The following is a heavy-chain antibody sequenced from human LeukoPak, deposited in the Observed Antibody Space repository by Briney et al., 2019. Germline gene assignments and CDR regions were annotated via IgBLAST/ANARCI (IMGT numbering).Heavy chain of an antibody. CDR2: ISTSGRYT. Sequence: KSGGSLRLSCAASGFTFSDYYVSWIRQAPGKGLEWVSYISTSGRYTNYTDSVKGRFTISRDNAKNSLFLQMNSLRAEDTAVYYCARVASITMICDFWGQGTLVTVSS. D-gene: IGHD3-22*01. J-gene: IGHJ4*02. CDR1: GFTFSDYY. V-gene: IGHV3-11*06. CDR3: ARVASITMICDF.